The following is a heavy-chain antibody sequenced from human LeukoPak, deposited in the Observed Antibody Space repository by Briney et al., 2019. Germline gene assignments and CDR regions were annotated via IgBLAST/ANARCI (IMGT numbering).Heavy chain of an antibody. CDR2: INYSGST. V-gene: IGHV4-39*01. D-gene: IGHD5-18*01. Sequence: PSETLSLTCTVSGGSISSSSYYWGWIRQPPGRGLEWIVSINYSGSTYYNPSLKSRVTISVDTSKNQISLKLSSVTAADTAVYYCARQTPDIYNYGYFDSYDYWGQGTLVTVSS. CDR3: ARQTPDIYNYGYFDSYDY. CDR1: GGSISSSSYY. J-gene: IGHJ4*02.